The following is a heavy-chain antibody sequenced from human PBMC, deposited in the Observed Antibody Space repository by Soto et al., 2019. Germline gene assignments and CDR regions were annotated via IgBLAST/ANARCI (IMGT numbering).Heavy chain of an antibody. CDR1: GGSFSGYY. D-gene: IGHD2-2*01. V-gene: IGHV4-34*01. CDR2: INHSGIT. CDR3: ARVHLLHTFDY. Sequence: SETLSLTCAVYGGSFSGYYWSWIRQPPGKGLEWTGEINHSGITNYNPSLKSRVTISVDTSKNQFSLRLSSVTAADTAVYYCARVHLLHTFDYWGQGPLVTVSS. J-gene: IGHJ4*02.